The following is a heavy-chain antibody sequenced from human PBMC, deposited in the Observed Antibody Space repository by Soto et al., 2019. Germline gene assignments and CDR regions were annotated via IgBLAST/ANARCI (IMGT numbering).Heavy chain of an antibody. V-gene: IGHV3-7*05. D-gene: IGHD3-16*01. CDR2: IKPDGSAK. Sequence: GGSLRLSCAPSGFVFSNYWMSWVRQVPGKGLQWVAAIKPDGSAKSYVDSVKGRFTISRDNAQNSLYLQMSSLTAEDMAVYYCARGSLWAYDYWGQGTLVTVSS. CDR3: ARGSLWAYDY. J-gene: IGHJ4*02. CDR1: GFVFSNYW.